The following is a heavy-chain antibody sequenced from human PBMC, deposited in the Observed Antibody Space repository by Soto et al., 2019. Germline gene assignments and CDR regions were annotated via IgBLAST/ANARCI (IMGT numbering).Heavy chain of an antibody. CDR1: GYSFMKYG. D-gene: IGHD2-2*01. CDR2: ISPYSGYT. V-gene: IGHV1-18*01. Sequence: GASVKVSCKGFGYSFMKYGINWVRQAPGQGLEWVGWISPYSGYTHSAQKFHGRLTLTTDTAASTAYMELRILRSADTALYYCAREAGVLRPAAHPSRFDSWGQGTLVTVSS. J-gene: IGHJ4*02. CDR3: AREAGVLRPAAHPSRFDS.